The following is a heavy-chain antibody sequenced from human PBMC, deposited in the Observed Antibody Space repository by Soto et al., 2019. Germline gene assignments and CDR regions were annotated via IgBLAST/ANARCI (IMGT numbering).Heavy chain of an antibody. D-gene: IGHD3-16*01. Sequence: QVQLVESGGGVVQPGRSLRLSCAASGFTFSSYAMHWVRQAPGKGLEWVAVISYDGSNKYYADSVKGRFTISRDNSKNPLYLQMNSLRAEDTAVYYCARDWGRERLWLAGYALDYWGQGTLVTVSS. J-gene: IGHJ4*02. CDR3: ARDWGRERLWLAGYALDY. CDR1: GFTFSSYA. CDR2: ISYDGSNK. V-gene: IGHV3-30-3*01.